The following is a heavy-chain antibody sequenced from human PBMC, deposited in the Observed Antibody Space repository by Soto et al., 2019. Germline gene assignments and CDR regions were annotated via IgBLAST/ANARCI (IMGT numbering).Heavy chain of an antibody. V-gene: IGHV3-23*01. Sequence: GGSLRLSCAASGFTFSSYAMSWVRQAPGKGLEWVSAISGSGGSTYYADSVKGRFTISRDNSKNTLYLQMNSLRAEDTAVYYCAKDNVEGGYSYGLVEYFQHWGQGTLVTVSS. D-gene: IGHD5-18*01. CDR2: ISGSGGST. J-gene: IGHJ1*01. CDR3: AKDNVEGGYSYGLVEYFQH. CDR1: GFTFSSYA.